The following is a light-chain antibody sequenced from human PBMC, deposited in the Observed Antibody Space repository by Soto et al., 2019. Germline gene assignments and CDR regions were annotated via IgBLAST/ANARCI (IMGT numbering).Light chain of an antibody. CDR3: QSYDSSLGYV. CDR2: GNS. Sequence: QSVLTQPPSVSGAPGQRVTISCTGSSSNIGAGYDVHWYQQLPGTAPKLLIYGNSNRPSGVPDRISGSKSGTSASLAITGLQAEDEAGYYCQSYDSSLGYVFGTGTKLTVL. V-gene: IGLV1-40*01. J-gene: IGLJ1*01. CDR1: SSNIGAGYD.